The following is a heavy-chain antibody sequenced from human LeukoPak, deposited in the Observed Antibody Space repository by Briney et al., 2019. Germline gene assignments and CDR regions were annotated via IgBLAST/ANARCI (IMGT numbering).Heavy chain of an antibody. CDR2: ISGSGGST. V-gene: IGHV3-23*01. CDR1: GFTFSSYA. J-gene: IGHJ4*02. Sequence: PGGSLRLSCAASGFTFSSYAMNWVRQAPGKGLEWVSAISGSGGSTYYADSVKGRFTISRDNSKNTLYLQMNSLRAEDTAVYYCAKAGGGYCSSTSCERHPFDYWGQGTLVTVSS. D-gene: IGHD2-2*01. CDR3: AKAGGGYCSSTSCERHPFDY.